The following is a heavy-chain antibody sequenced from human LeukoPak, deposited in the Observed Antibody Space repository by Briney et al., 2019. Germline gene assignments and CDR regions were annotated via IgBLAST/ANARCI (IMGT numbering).Heavy chain of an antibody. CDR1: GFTFSSYS. Sequence: PGGPLRLSCAASGFTFSSYSMNWVRQAPGKGLEWVSSISSSSSYIYYADSVKGRFTISRDNAKNSLYLQMNSLRAEDTAVYYCARVHGGHMVRGVLYPWGQGTLVTVSS. J-gene: IGHJ5*02. CDR2: ISSSSSYI. D-gene: IGHD3-10*01. V-gene: IGHV3-21*01. CDR3: ARVHGGHMVRGVLYP.